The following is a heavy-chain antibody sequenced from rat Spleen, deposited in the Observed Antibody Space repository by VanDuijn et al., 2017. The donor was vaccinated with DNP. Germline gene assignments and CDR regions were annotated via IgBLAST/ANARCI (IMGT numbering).Heavy chain of an antibody. Sequence: EVQLVESGGGLVQPGRSLKLSCAASGFTFSDYAMAWVRQAPKNGLEWVATIIYDGSSTYYRDSVKGRFTISRDNAKSTLYLQMDSLRSEDTATYYCARGGPYWYFDVWGPGTMVTVSS. V-gene: IGHV5-17*01. CDR1: GFTFSDYA. CDR3: ARGGPYWYFDV. J-gene: IGHJ1*01. CDR2: IIYDGSST.